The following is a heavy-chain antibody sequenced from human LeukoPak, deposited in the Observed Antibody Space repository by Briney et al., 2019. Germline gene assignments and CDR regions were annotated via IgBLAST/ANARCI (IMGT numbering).Heavy chain of an antibody. CDR1: GFTFSGYS. J-gene: IGHJ4*02. Sequence: PGGSLRLSCAASGFTFSGYSMNWVRQAPGKGLEWVSSIGSRSAYIYYADSVKGRFTISRDNSKSTLYLQMNSLTAEDTAVYYCARGGYSGTYFFDYWGQGTLVTVSS. D-gene: IGHD1-26*01. CDR3: ARGGYSGTYFFDY. V-gene: IGHV3-21*01. CDR2: IGSRSAYI.